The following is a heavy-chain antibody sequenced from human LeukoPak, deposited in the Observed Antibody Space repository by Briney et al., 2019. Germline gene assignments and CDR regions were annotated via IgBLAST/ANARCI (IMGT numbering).Heavy chain of an antibody. CDR1: GFTFRSYE. J-gene: IGHJ4*02. D-gene: IGHD6-25*01. Sequence: GGSLRLSCAASGFTFRSYEMHWVRLTPGKGLTWVSRINSDGTKTDYADSVKGRFTISRDSAKKSVYLYMNSLRAEDTAVYYCASAVAAPDQDPPFDYWGQGTLVTVSS. V-gene: IGHV3-74*01. CDR2: INSDGTKT. CDR3: ASAVAAPDQDPPFDY.